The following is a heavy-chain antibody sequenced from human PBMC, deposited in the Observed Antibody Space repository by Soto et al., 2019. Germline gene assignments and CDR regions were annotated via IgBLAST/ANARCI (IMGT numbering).Heavy chain of an antibody. Sequence: QVQLQESGPGLVKPSETLSLTCTVSGGSVSSGSYYWSWIRQPPGKGLEWIGYIYYSGSTNYNPSLKSRVTISVYTSKNQFSLKLSSVTAADTAVYYCARDTYYDFWSGYYFYNWFDPWGQGTLVTVSS. CDR3: ARDTYYDFWSGYYFYNWFDP. D-gene: IGHD3-3*01. CDR1: GGSVSSGSYY. CDR2: IYYSGST. J-gene: IGHJ5*02. V-gene: IGHV4-61*01.